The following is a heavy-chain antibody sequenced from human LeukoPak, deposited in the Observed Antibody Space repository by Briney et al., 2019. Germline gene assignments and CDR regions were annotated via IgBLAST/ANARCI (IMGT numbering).Heavy chain of an antibody. Sequence: PGGSLRLSCAASGFTFSSYAMNWVRQAPGKGLEWVSSISSSSSYIYYADSVKGRFTISRDNAKNTLYLQMNSLRAEDTAVYYCAKGLWEWLPNPYDYWGQGTLVTVSS. CDR2: ISSSSSYI. CDR1: GFTFSSYA. J-gene: IGHJ4*02. D-gene: IGHD3-3*01. CDR3: AKGLWEWLPNPYDY. V-gene: IGHV3-21*04.